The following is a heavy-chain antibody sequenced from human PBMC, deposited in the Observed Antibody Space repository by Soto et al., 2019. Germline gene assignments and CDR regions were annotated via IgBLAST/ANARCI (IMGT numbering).Heavy chain of an antibody. CDR2: LKSKIHGGTT. CDR3: TTGRSL. Sequence: PGGSLRLSCAASGFTFTDAWMNWVRQAPGKGLEWVGRLKSKIHGGTTDYAAPVKGRFTISGDESRNTLYLQLNSLKTDDTAVYYCTTGRSLWGQGTLVTVSS. V-gene: IGHV3-15*07. CDR1: GFTFTDAW. J-gene: IGHJ4*02. D-gene: IGHD2-15*01.